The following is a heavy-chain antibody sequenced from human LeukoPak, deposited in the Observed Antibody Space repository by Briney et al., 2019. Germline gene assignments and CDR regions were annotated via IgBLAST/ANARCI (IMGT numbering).Heavy chain of an antibody. CDR1: GFTFSSYS. D-gene: IGHD2-2*01. CDR3: ARDKGAMPSGGAFDI. J-gene: IGHJ3*02. V-gene: IGHV3-21*01. CDR2: ISSSSSYI. Sequence: GGSLRLSCAASGFTFSSYSMNWVRQAPGKGLEWVSSISSSSSYIYYADSVKGRFTISRDNAKNSLYLQMNSLRAEDTAVYYCARDKGAMPSGGAFDIWGQGTMVTVSS.